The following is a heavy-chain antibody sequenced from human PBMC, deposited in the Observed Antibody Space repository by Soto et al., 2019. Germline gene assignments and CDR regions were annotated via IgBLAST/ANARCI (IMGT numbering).Heavy chain of an antibody. Sequence: EVQLLESGGGLVQPGGSLRLSCAASGFTFSSYAMSGVRQAPGKGLEWVSGISGSGGSTYYADSVKGRFPISRDNSKNTLYLQMHSLRSDDTAVYYCAKNYDSSGYYLLVDYWGQGTLVTVSS. CDR1: GFTFSSYA. V-gene: IGHV3-23*01. J-gene: IGHJ4*02. CDR2: ISGSGGST. D-gene: IGHD3-22*01. CDR3: AKNYDSSGYYLLVDY.